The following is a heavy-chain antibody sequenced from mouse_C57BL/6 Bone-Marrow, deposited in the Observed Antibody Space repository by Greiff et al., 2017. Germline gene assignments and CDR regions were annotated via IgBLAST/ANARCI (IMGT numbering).Heavy chain of an antibody. CDR1: GFTFSDYY. J-gene: IGHJ2*01. D-gene: IGHD2-13*01. CDR2: ISNGGGST. V-gene: IGHV5-12*01. CDR3: ARRGDPYYFDY. Sequence: EVKLQESGGGLVQPGGSLKLSCAASGFTFSDYYMYWVRQTPEKRLEWVAYISNGGGSTYYPDTVKGRFTISRDKAKNTLYLQMSRLKSEDTAMYYCARRGDPYYFDYWGQGTTLTVSS.